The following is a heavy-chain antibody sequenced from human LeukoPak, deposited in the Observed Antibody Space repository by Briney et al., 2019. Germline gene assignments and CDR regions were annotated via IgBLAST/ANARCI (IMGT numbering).Heavy chain of an antibody. CDR3: AREGGYSGSYLDY. Sequence: GESLKISCKGSGYSFSNYWIGWVRQMPGKGLEWMGIIYPGDSDTRYSPSFQGQVTISADKSISTAYLQWSSLRAEDTAVYYCAREGGYSGSYLDYWGQGALVTVSS. CDR2: IYPGDSDT. J-gene: IGHJ4*02. D-gene: IGHD1-26*01. V-gene: IGHV5-51*01. CDR1: GYSFSNYW.